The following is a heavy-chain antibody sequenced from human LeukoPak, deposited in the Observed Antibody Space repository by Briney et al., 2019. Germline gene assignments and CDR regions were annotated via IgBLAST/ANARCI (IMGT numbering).Heavy chain of an antibody. D-gene: IGHD3-16*02. CDR1: GGSISSGSYY. CDR2: IYTSGNT. Sequence: PSETLSLTCTVSGGSISSGSYYWSWIRQPAGKGLEWIGRIYTSGNTNYNPSLKSRVTISVDTSKNQFSLKLRSVTAADTAVYYCARYDVWGSYRAFDYWGQGTLVTVSS. J-gene: IGHJ4*02. CDR3: ARYDVWGSYRAFDY. V-gene: IGHV4-61*02.